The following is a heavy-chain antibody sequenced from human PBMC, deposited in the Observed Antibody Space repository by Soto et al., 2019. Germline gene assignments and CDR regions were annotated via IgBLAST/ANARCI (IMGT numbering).Heavy chain of an antibody. CDR3: ARAPVVPAAIRRTGGWFDP. CDR1: GGTFSSYA. CDR2: IIPIFGTA. Sequence: QVQLVQSGAEVKKPGSSVKVSCKASGGTFSSYAISWVRQAPGQGLEWMGGIIPIFGTANYAQKFQGRVTITADKSTSTAYMELSRLRSEDTAVYYRARAPVVPAAIRRTGGWFDPWGQGTLVTVSS. V-gene: IGHV1-69*06. D-gene: IGHD2-2*02. J-gene: IGHJ5*02.